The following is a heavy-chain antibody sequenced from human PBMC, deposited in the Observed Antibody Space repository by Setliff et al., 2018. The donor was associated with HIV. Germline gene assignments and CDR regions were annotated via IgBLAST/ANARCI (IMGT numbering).Heavy chain of an antibody. J-gene: IGHJ6*03. CDR2: INPGGST. V-gene: IGHV4-34*01. Sequence: SETLSLTCAVYGGSFSGFYWNWIRQPPGGGLEWIGEINPGGSTNYNPSLKSRVTISEDTSKRQFSLRVNSVTAADTALYFCARQRDFDWLLQNYYYMDVWGKGATVTVSS. D-gene: IGHD3-9*01. CDR3: ARQRDFDWLLQNYYYMDV. CDR1: GGSFSGFY.